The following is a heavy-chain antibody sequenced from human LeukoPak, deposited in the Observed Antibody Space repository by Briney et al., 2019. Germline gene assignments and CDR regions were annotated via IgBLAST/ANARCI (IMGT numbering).Heavy chain of an antibody. V-gene: IGHV3-30*04. Sequence: GGSLRLSCAASGFTFCSYAMHWVRQAPGKGLEWVAVISYDGSNKYYADSVKGRFTISRDNSKNTLYLQMNSLRAEDTAVYYCARDRVLSSSWQGNGYYYGMDVWGKGTTVTVSS. J-gene: IGHJ6*04. D-gene: IGHD6-13*01. CDR2: ISYDGSNK. CDR3: ARDRVLSSSWQGNGYYYGMDV. CDR1: GFTFCSYA.